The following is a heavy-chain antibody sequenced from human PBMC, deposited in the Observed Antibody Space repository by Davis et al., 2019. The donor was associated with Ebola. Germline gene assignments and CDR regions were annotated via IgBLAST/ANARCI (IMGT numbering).Heavy chain of an antibody. V-gene: IGHV4-34*01. Sequence: MPSETLSLTCAVYGGSFSGYYWSWIRQPPGKGLEWIGSIYYSGSTYYNPSLKSRVTISVDTSKNQFSLKLSSVIAADTAVYYCVGGRWLIWGQGTTVIVSS. D-gene: IGHD5-24*01. CDR2: IYYSGST. J-gene: IGHJ6*02. CDR1: GGSFSGYY. CDR3: VGGRWLI.